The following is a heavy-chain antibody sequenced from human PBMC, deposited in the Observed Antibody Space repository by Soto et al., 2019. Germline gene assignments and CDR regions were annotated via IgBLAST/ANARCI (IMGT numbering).Heavy chain of an antibody. Sequence: GGSLRLSCAAPEFTFSRYAMSWVRQAPGKGLEWVSAISGSGGSTYYADSVKGRFTISRDNSKNTLYLQMNSLRAEDTAVYYCAKDRYSYGGDAFDIWGQGTMVTVSS. J-gene: IGHJ3*02. CDR2: ISGSGGST. CDR3: AKDRYSYGGDAFDI. D-gene: IGHD5-18*01. CDR1: EFTFSRYA. V-gene: IGHV3-23*01.